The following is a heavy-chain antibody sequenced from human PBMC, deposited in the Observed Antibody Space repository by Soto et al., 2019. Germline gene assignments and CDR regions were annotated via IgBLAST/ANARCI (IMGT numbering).Heavy chain of an antibody. CDR1: GDSVSKYY. Sequence: SETLSLTCTVSGDSVSKYYWNWIRQPAGKGLEWIGRIHSTRSPNYNPSLKSRVTMSVDTSKNQFSLKLNLTSVTAAGTAVYYCARSPAYGDYANLDTWGQGTLVTVSS. CDR2: IHSTRSP. V-gene: IGHV4-4*07. CDR3: ARSPAYGDYANLDT. D-gene: IGHD4-17*01. J-gene: IGHJ5*02.